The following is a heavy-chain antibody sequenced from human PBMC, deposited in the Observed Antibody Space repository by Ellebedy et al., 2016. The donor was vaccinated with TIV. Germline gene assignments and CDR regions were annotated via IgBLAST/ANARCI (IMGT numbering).Heavy chain of an antibody. J-gene: IGHJ4*02. V-gene: IGHV4-30-4*08. D-gene: IGHD2-8*01. CDR2: IYYSGSA. CDR1: AGSISSSDYY. CDR3: ARTTYFSGTNGFRSYYFDY. Sequence: SETLSLTCTVSAGSISSSDYYWSWIRQPPGKGLEWIGYIYYSGSAYYNPSLKSPVTISVDQSKNQFSLKLSSVTAADTAVYYCARTTYFSGTNGFRSYYFDYWGQGTLVTVSS.